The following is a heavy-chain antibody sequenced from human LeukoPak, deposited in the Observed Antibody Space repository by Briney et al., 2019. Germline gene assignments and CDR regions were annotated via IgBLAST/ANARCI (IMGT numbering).Heavy chain of an antibody. J-gene: IGHJ3*02. CDR2: IYYSACT. D-gene: IGHD1-26*01. CDR1: GDSIRSSSYY. Sequence: SETLSLTCSVSGDSIRSSSYYWGWIRQPPRKGLVWIGCIYYSACTYYNPSLKNRATISVDTSKNQLSLKLPSVTAADTAVFYCASTRRSGTYLEAFDIWGQGTMVTISS. V-gene: IGHV4-39*01. CDR3: ASTRRSGTYLEAFDI.